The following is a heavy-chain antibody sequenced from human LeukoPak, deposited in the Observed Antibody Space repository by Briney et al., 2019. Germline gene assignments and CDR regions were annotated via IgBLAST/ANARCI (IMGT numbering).Heavy chain of an antibody. J-gene: IGHJ4*02. CDR1: AFIFNNAW. CDR3: AKGAGGLVVLGLSNY. Sequence: PGGSLRLSCATSAFIFNNAWMSWVRQAPGKGLEWVSSISASADSTYYADSVKGRFTISRDNSKNTLYLQMNSLRAEDSAVYYCAKGAGGLVVLGLSNYWGQGTLVTVSS. V-gene: IGHV3-23*01. D-gene: IGHD3-16*01. CDR2: ISASADST.